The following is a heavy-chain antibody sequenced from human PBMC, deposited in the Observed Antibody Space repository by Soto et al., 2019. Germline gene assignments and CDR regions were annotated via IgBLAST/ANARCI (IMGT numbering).Heavy chain of an antibody. CDR3: ATSIAVPAFEY. Sequence: QVQLQESGPGLLKPSGTLSLTCDVSGMSISTNNWWSWVRQPPGKGLEWIGEIHHSGNTNYNPSLKRRVTISVDESKNQCSLNLSSMTAADTAVYYCATSIAVPAFEYWGQGTLVTVSS. V-gene: IGHV4-4*02. J-gene: IGHJ4*02. CDR1: GMSISTNNW. D-gene: IGHD6-19*01. CDR2: IHHSGNT.